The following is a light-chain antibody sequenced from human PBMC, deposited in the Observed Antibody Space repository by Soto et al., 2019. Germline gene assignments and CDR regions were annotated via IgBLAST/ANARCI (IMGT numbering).Light chain of an antibody. CDR3: LQDYNYPRT. CDR2: AAS. J-gene: IGKJ1*01. V-gene: IGKV1-6*01. CDR1: QGIRNN. Sequence: AIQMTQSPSSLSASVGDRVTITCRASQGIRNNLGWYQQEPGKAPKLLIYAASSLQSGVPSRFSGSGSGTDFTLTISSLQPEDFATYYCLQDYNYPRTFGQGTKVAIK.